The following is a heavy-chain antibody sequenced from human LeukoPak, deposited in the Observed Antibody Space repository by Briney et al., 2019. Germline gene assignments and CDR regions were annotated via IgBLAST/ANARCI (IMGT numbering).Heavy chain of an antibody. CDR2: IYYSGST. CDR1: GGSISSGDYY. D-gene: IGHD2-2*02. CDR3: ARARAYCSSTSCYRGAFDI. Sequence: PSETLSLTCTVSGGSISSGDYYWSWIRQPPGKGLEWIGYIYYSGSTYYNPSLKSRVTISVDTSKNQFSLKLSSVTAADTAVYYCARARAYCSSTSCYRGAFDIWGQGTMVTVSS. V-gene: IGHV4-30-4*08. J-gene: IGHJ3*02.